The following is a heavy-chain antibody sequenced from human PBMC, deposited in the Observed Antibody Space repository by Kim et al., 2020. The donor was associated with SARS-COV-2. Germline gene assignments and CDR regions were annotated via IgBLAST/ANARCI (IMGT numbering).Heavy chain of an antibody. J-gene: IGHJ4*02. D-gene: IGHD6-13*01. CDR2: ISSSSSYI. CDR1: GFTFSSYS. Sequence: GGSLRLSCAASGFTFSSYSMNWVRQAPGKGLEWVSSISSSSSYIYYADSVKGRFTISRDNAKNSLYLQMNSLRAEDTAVYYCARSIAAAGLDPFDYWGQGTLVTVSS. V-gene: IGHV3-21*01. CDR3: ARSIAAAGLDPFDY.